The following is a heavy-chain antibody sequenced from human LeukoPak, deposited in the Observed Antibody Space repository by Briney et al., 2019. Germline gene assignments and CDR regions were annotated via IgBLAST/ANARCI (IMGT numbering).Heavy chain of an antibody. D-gene: IGHD2-21*01. CDR1: GFTFSSFG. Sequence: GGSLRLSCAASGFTFSSFGMHWVRQARGKGLEWAAFIRNDGTDKYYADSVKGRFTISRDNSKNTLYLQMNSLRPEDTAVYYCAPRVVVITAPFDYWGQGTLVTVSS. CDR2: IRNDGTDK. J-gene: IGHJ4*02. V-gene: IGHV3-30*02. CDR3: APRVVVITAPFDY.